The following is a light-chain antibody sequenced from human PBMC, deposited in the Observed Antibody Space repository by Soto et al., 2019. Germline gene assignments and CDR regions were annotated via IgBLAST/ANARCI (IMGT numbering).Light chain of an antibody. V-gene: IGKV3-15*01. Sequence: EIVLTQSPATLSLSPGERATLSFRSSQSVSSTLLTWYQQKPGRSPRLLIYGTSTRASGVPDRFSGSGSGTDFTLTINSLQSEDFAVYFCQQCNNWPWTFGPGTKVDI. CDR1: QSVSST. J-gene: IGKJ1*01. CDR2: GTS. CDR3: QQCNNWPWT.